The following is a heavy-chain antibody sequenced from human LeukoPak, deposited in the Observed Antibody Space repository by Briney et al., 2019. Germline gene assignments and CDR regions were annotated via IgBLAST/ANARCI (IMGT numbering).Heavy chain of an antibody. Sequence: SETLSLTCNVSGGSISSHYWSWIRQPPGKGLEWIGYIYYSGSTNYNPSLKSRVTISVDTSKNQFSLKLSSVTAADTAVYYCARRVGYSYGLNWFDPWGQGTLVTVSS. CDR2: IYYSGST. D-gene: IGHD5-18*01. CDR1: GGSISSHY. CDR3: ARRVGYSYGLNWFDP. J-gene: IGHJ5*02. V-gene: IGHV4-59*08.